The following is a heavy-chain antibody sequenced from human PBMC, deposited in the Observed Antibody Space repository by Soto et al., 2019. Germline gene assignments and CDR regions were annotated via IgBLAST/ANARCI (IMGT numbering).Heavy chain of an antibody. D-gene: IGHD1-7*01. CDR3: ARTLRGTGTTSGTSPYWYFDL. Sequence: ASVKVSCKASGYTFTSYYMHWVRQAPGQGLEWMGIINPSGGSTSYAQKFQGRVTMTRDTSTSTVYMELSSLRSEDTAVYYCARTLRGTGTTSGTSPYWYFDLWGRGTLVTVPQ. CDR2: INPSGGST. J-gene: IGHJ2*01. V-gene: IGHV1-46*01. CDR1: GYTFTSYY.